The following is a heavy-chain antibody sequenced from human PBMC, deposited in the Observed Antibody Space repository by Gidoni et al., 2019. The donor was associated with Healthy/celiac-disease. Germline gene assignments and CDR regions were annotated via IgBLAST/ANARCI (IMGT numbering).Heavy chain of an antibody. V-gene: IGHV3-21*01. CDR3: ARSRPTVTRYYYYMDV. CDR2: ISSSSSYI. D-gene: IGHD4-4*01. J-gene: IGHJ6*03. CDR1: GFTFSSES. Sequence: EVQLVESGGGLVKPGGSLRLSCAASGFTFSSESMNWVRQAPGKGLEWVSSISSSSSYIYYADSVKGRFTISRDNAKNSLYLQMNSLRAEDTAVYYCARSRPTVTRYYYYMDVWGKGTTVTVSS.